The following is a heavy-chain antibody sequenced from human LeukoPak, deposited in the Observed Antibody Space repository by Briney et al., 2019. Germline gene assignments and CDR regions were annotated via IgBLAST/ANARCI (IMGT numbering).Heavy chain of an antibody. J-gene: IGHJ4*02. V-gene: IGHV4-31*03. CDR1: GGSISSGAYY. D-gene: IGHD5-18*01. Sequence: SETLSLTCTDTGGSISSGAYYRSWIRQHPGKGLEWIGYIYYSGSTYYNPSLNSRVTISVDTSKNQFSLRLRSVTAADTAVYYCATLPGGQLWSSFDYWGQGTLVTVSS. CDR2: IYYSGST. CDR3: ATLPGGQLWSSFDY.